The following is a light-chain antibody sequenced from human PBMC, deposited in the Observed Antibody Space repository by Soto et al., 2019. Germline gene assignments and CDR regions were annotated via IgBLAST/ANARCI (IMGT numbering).Light chain of an antibody. V-gene: IGLV2-14*01. CDR2: EVS. Sequence: QSALTQPASVSGSPGQSIAISCTGTSSDVGGYNYVSWYQQHPGKAPKLIIHEVSNRPSGPSDRFSGSKSGNTASLTISGLQAGHEAEYYCSSHTSYNPGVLGTGTKLTVL. CDR1: SSDVGGYNY. J-gene: IGLJ1*01. CDR3: SSHTSYNPGV.